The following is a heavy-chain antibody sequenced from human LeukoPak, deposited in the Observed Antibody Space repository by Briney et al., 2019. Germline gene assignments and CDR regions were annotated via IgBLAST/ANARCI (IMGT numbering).Heavy chain of an antibody. J-gene: IGHJ6*03. Sequence: PGGSLRLSCAASGFTFSSYAMNWVRQAPGKGLEWVSAISGSGGSTYYADSVKGRFTISRDNSKNTLYLQMNSLRAEDTAVYYCAKGWAIFGVADYYYMDVWGKGTTVTVSS. CDR3: AKGWAIFGVADYYYMDV. CDR2: ISGSGGST. V-gene: IGHV3-23*01. CDR1: GFTFSSYA. D-gene: IGHD3-3*01.